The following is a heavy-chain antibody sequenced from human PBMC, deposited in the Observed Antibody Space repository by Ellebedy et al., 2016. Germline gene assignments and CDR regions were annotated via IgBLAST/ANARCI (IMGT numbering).Heavy chain of an antibody. CDR3: ARDGYGDPSAHY. CDR1: GGSISSSSYY. J-gene: IGHJ4*02. D-gene: IGHD4-17*01. Sequence: SETLSLXCTVSGGSISSSSYYWGWIRQPPGKGLEWIGSIYYSGSTYYNPSLKSRVTISVDTSKNQFSLKLSSVTAADTAVYYCARDGYGDPSAHYWGQGTLVTVSS. V-gene: IGHV4-39*01. CDR2: IYYSGST.